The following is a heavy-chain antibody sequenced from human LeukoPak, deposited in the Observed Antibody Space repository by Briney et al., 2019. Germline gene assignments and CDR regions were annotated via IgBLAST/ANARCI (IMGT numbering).Heavy chain of an antibody. V-gene: IGHV3-30*18. CDR3: AKDDRASTRYYYDSSGSPFDY. J-gene: IGHJ4*02. D-gene: IGHD3-22*01. CDR2: ISYDGSNK. Sequence: GGSLRLSCAASGFTFSTYAMTWVRQAPGKGLEWVAVISYDGSNKYYADSVKGRFTISRDNSKNTLYLQMNSLRAEDTAVYYCAKDDRASTRYYYDSSGSPFDYWGQGTLVTVSS. CDR1: GFTFSTYA.